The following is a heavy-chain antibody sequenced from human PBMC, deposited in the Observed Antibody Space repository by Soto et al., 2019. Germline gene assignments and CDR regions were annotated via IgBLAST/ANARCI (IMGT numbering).Heavy chain of an antibody. CDR2: IGTAGDT. V-gene: IGHV3-13*01. CDR3: ARTPVGADYYFYY. J-gene: IGHJ4*02. Sequence: EVQLVESGGGLVQPGGSLRLSCAASGFTFSSYDMHWVRQATGKGLEWVSAIGTAGDTYYPGSVKGRFTISRENAKNSLYLQMNSLRAGDTAVYYCARTPVGADYYFYYWGQGTLVTVSS. CDR1: GFTFSSYD. D-gene: IGHD1-26*01.